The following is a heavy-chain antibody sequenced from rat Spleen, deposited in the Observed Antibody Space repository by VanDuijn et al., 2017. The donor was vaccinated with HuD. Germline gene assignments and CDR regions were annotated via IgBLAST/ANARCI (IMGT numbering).Heavy chain of an antibody. CDR2: ISTGGGNT. D-gene: IGHD1-10*01. J-gene: IGHJ3*01. CDR1: GFTFSNYD. CDR3: ARHGIYNNYGWFAY. V-gene: IGHV5S23*01. Sequence: EVKLLESGGGLVQPGGSMRLSCAASGFTFSNYDMAWVRQAPTKGLEWVASISTGGGNTYYRDSVKGRFTISRDNAKSTLYLQMDSLRSEDTATYYCARHGIYNNYGWFAYWGQGTLVTVSS.